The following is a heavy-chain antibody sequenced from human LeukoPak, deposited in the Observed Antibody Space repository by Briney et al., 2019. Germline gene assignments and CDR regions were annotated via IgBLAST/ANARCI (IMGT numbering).Heavy chain of an antibody. CDR1: GFTFDDYA. J-gene: IGHJ3*02. CDR2: ISGDGGST. V-gene: IGHV3-43*02. D-gene: IGHD3-22*01. CDR3: AKADITMIVVAAFDI. Sequence: AGGSLRLSCAASGFTFDDYAMPWVRQAPGKGLEWVSLISGDGGSTYYADSVKGRFTISRDNSKNSLYLQMNSLRTEDTALYYCAKADITMIVVAAFDIWGQGTMVTVSS.